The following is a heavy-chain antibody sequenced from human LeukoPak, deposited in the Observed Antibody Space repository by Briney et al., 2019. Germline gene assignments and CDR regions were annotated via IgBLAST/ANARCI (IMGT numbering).Heavy chain of an antibody. CDR2: IYTSGST. Sequence: SETLSLTCTVSGSISGYYWSWIRQPPGKGLEWIGYIYTSGSTNYNPSLESRVTISVDTSKNQFSLDLCSVTAADTAVYYCARQKCTSTSCLTKNAFDIWGQGTMVTVSS. V-gene: IGHV4-4*09. J-gene: IGHJ3*02. CDR1: GSISGYY. D-gene: IGHD2-2*01. CDR3: ARQKCTSTSCLTKNAFDI.